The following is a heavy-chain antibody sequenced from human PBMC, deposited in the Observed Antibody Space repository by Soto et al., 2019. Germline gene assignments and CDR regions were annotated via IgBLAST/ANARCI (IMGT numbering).Heavy chain of an antibody. D-gene: IGHD6-13*01. CDR2: INHSGST. CDR1: GGSFSGYY. Sequence: SETLSLTCAVYGGSFSGYYWSWIRQPPGKGLEWIGEINHSGSTNYNPSLKSRVTISVDTSKNQFSLKLSSVTAADTAVYYCAREGIAAAGFMPWGQGTLVTVSS. V-gene: IGHV4-34*01. CDR3: AREGIAAAGFMP. J-gene: IGHJ5*02.